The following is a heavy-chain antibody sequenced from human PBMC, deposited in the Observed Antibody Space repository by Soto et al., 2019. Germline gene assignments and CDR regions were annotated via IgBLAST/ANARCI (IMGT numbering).Heavy chain of an antibody. D-gene: IGHD3-3*01. V-gene: IGHV4-34*01. CDR3: ARKYYDFWSGYLNWFDP. CDR1: GGSFSGYY. CDR2: INHSGST. J-gene: IGHJ5*02. Sequence: SETLSLTCAVYGGSFSGYYWSWIRQPPGKGLEWIGEINHSGSTNYNPSLKSRVTISVDTSKNQFSMKLRSVTAADTAVYYCARKYYDFWSGYLNWFDPWGQGNMVAVYS.